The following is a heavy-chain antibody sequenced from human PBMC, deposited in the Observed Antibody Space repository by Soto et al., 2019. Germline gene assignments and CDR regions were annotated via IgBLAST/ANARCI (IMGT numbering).Heavy chain of an antibody. V-gene: IGHV3-30*18. D-gene: IGHD2-2*01. Sequence: QVQLVESGGGAVQPGRSLRLSCAASGFIFSNYGMHWVRQAPGKGLEWVGGIWYDGSRKYYGDSVKGRFTISRDNSKNALYMRMKSLRAEDTAVHYCAQGYTYHLESAGFEHWGQGTLVSASS. CDR3: AQGYTYHLESAGFEH. CDR1: GFIFSNYG. CDR2: IWYDGSRK. J-gene: IGHJ4*02.